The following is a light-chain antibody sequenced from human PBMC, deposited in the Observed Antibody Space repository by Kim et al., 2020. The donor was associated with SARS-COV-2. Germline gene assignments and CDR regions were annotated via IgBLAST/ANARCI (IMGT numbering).Light chain of an antibody. V-gene: IGKV3-20*01. Sequence: WAPGERATLSCRASHGVSNNYVSWYQQKPGQAPRLLIYGASSRTTGIPDRFSGRGSGTDFTLTISRLEPEDYAVYYCQQYSSSPRTFGQGTKLEI. CDR1: HGVSNNY. CDR3: QQYSSSPRT. J-gene: IGKJ2*01. CDR2: GAS.